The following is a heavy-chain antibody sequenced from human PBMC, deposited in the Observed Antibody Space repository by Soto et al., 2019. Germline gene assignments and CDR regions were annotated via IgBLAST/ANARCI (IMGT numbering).Heavy chain of an antibody. D-gene: IGHD3-10*01. J-gene: IGHJ5*02. CDR1: GFAFSSYA. CDR3: ANGSRFDP. Sequence: GGSLRLSCAASGFAFSSYAMSWVRQAPGKGLDWVSAISGSGGSTYYADSVKGRFTISRDNAKNTLYLQMNSLRAEDTAVYYCANGSRFDPWGQGTLVTVSS. CDR2: ISGSGGST. V-gene: IGHV3-23*01.